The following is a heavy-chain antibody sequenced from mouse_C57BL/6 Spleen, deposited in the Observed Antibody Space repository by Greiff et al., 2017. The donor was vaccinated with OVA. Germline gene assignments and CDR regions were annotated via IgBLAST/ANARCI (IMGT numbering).Heavy chain of an antibody. Sequence: QVQLKQPGAELVKPGASVKLSCKASGYTFTSYWMHWVKQRPGRGLEWIGRIDPNSGGTKYNEKFKSKATLTVDKPSSTAYMQLSSLTSEDSAVYYCARAGRYDYDGDYYAMDYWGQGTSVTVSS. V-gene: IGHV1-62-3*01. CDR3: ARAGRYDYDGDYYAMDY. CDR2: IDPNSGGT. D-gene: IGHD2-4*01. J-gene: IGHJ4*01. CDR1: GYTFTSYW.